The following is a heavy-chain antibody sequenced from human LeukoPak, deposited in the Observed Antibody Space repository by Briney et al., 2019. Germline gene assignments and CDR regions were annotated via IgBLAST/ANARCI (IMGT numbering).Heavy chain of an antibody. CDR2: IKQDGSEK. J-gene: IGHJ4*02. Sequence: GGSLRLSCAASGFTFSSYWMSWVRQAPGKGLEWVANIKQDGSEKYYVDSVKGRFTISRDNAKNSLYLQMNSLRAEDTAVYYCARGRRYYGSGDYFDYWGQGTLVTVSS. V-gene: IGHV3-7*01. D-gene: IGHD3-10*01. CDR1: GFTFSSYW. CDR3: ARGRRYYGSGDYFDY.